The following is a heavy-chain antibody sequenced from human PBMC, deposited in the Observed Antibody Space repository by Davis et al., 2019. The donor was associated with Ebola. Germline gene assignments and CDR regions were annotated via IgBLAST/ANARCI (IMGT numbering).Heavy chain of an antibody. CDR2: IYSGGST. Sequence: GESLKISCAASGFTFSSYTMNWVRQAPGKGLEWVSVIYSGGSTYYADSVKGRFTISRDNSKNTLYLQMNSLRAEDTAMYYCARELLWFGDNWFDPWGQGTLVTVSS. CDR3: ARELLWFGDNWFDP. V-gene: IGHV3-66*01. J-gene: IGHJ5*02. D-gene: IGHD3-10*01. CDR1: GFTFSSYT.